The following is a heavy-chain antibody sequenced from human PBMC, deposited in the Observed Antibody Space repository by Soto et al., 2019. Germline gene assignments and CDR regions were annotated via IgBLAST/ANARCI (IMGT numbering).Heavy chain of an antibody. CDR3: TTDSYITSIIVRFDY. J-gene: IGHJ4*01. CDR1: GFTFSNAW. Sequence: GGSLRLSCAASGFTFSNAWINWVRQTPGKGLEWVGSVKSKTDGGTTDFAAPVKGRFAISRDDSKNMVYLEMNSLKTEDTAIYYCTTDSYITSIIVRFDYWGHGTLVTVSS. CDR2: VKSKTDGGTT. V-gene: IGHV3-15*07. D-gene: IGHD3-22*01.